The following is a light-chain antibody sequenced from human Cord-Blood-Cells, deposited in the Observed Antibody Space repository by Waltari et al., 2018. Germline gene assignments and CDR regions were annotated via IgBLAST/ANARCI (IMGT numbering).Light chain of an antibody. Sequence: EIVLTQSPATLSLSPGERATLSCRTSQSVSSYVAWYQQKPGQAPRLLIYDASNRATGIPARVSGSGSWTDFTLTISSLEPEVFAVYYGQQRSNWPPYTFGQGTKLEIK. CDR3: QQRSNWPPYT. V-gene: IGKV3-11*01. CDR2: DAS. J-gene: IGKJ2*01. CDR1: QSVSSY.